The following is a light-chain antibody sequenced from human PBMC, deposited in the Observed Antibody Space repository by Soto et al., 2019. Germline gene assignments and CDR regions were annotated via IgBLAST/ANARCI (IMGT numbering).Light chain of an antibody. V-gene: IGLV2-8*01. Sequence: QSVLTQPPSASGSPRQSVTISCTGTSSDVGAYNYVAWYQQHPGKAPKLIIYEVSKRPSGVPDRFSGSTSGNTASLTVSGLQAEDEAHYYCSSYAGSNNLIFGGGTKLTVL. CDR1: SSDVGAYNY. J-gene: IGLJ2*01. CDR2: EVS. CDR3: SSYAGSNNLI.